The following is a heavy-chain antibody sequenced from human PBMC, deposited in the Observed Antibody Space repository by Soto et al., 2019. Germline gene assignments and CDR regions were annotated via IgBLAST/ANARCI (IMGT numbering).Heavy chain of an antibody. V-gene: IGHV1-3*01. CDR3: TTEPNLTGTFDY. D-gene: IGHD6-13*01. J-gene: IGHJ4*02. CDR1: GYTFTSYA. Sequence: ASVKVSCEASGYTFTSYAMHCARQAPGQRLEWMGWINAGNGNTKYSQKFQGRVTITRDTSASTAYMELSSLKTEDTAVYYCTTEPNLTGTFDYWGQGTLVTVSS. CDR2: INAGNGNT.